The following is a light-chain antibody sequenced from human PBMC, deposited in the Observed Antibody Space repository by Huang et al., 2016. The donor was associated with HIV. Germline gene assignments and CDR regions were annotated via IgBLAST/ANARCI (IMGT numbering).Light chain of an antibody. CDR1: QSLLHSNGYNY. V-gene: IGKV2-28*01. Sequence: DIVMTQSPLSLPVTPGEPASISCRSSQSLLHSNGYNYLDWYLQKPGQSPQLLIYLGCKRVSGVPDRFSGSGSGTDFTLKISRVEAEDVGVYYCMQALQPPPTFGQGIKVEIK. CDR2: LGC. CDR3: MQALQPPPT. J-gene: IGKJ1*01.